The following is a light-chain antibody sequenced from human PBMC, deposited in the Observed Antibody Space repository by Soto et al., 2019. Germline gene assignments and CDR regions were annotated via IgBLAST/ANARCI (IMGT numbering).Light chain of an antibody. J-gene: IGKJ4*01. CDR2: DAS. CDR3: QQYDNLPLT. CDR1: QDISNY. Sequence: DIQMTQSPSSLSASVGDRITITCQASQDISNYLNWYQQKPGRAPKLLIYDASNLETGVPSRFSGSGSGTDFTFTISSLQPEDIATYYCQQYDNLPLTFGGGTNVAIK. V-gene: IGKV1-33*01.